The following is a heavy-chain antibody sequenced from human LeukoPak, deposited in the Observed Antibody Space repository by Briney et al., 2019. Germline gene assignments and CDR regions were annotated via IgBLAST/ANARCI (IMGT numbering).Heavy chain of an antibody. J-gene: IGHJ3*02. D-gene: IGHD3-22*01. CDR2: IIPILGIA. CDR3: ARAEIGGITMIELGAFDI. CDR1: GGTFSSYA. Sequence: ASVKVSCKASGGTFSSYAISWVRQAPGQGLEWMGRIIPILGIANYAQKFQGRVTVTADKSTSTAYMELSSLRSEDTAVYYCARAEIGGITMIELGAFDIWGQGTMVTVSS. V-gene: IGHV1-69*04.